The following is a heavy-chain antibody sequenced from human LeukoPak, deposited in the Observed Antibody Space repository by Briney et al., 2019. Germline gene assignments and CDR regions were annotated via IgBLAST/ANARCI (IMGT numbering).Heavy chain of an antibody. CDR3: ARQSGTYYYDTSGYLRFDS. J-gene: IGHJ4*02. V-gene: IGHV4-39*01. CDR1: GGSISSSSYY. CDR2: IFYSGST. D-gene: IGHD3-22*01. Sequence: SETLSLTCTVSGGSISSSSYYWGWIRQPPGKGLEWMGSIFYSGSTYYNPSLKSRVTISVDTSKNQFSLKVGSVTAADTAVYYCARQSGTYYYDTSGYLRFDSWGQGTLVTVSS.